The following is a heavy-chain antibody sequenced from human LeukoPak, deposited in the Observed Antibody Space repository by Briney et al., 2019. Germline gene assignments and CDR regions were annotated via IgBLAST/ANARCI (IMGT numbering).Heavy chain of an antibody. J-gene: IGHJ4*02. V-gene: IGHV4-59*12. CDR3: AREEDRSGD. D-gene: IGHD3-22*01. Sequence: SETLSLTCTVSGASISSYYWSWIRQPPGKGLEWIGYIYYSGSTNYNPSLKSRVTISVDTSKNQFSLSLSSVTAADTAVYYCAREEDRSGDWGQGTLVTVTS. CDR2: IYYSGST. CDR1: GASISSYY.